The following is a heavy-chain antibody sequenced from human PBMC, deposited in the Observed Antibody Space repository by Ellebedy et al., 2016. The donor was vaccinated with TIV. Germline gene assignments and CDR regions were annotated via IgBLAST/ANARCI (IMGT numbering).Heavy chain of an antibody. J-gene: IGHJ6*02. Sequence: SETLSLTCAVYGGSFSGYYWSWIRQPPGKGLEWIGEINHSGSTNYNPSLKSRVTISVDTSKNQFSLKLSSVTAADTAVYYCARLMVRGWNYYYYYGMDVWGQGTTVTVSS. V-gene: IGHV4-34*01. CDR2: INHSGST. D-gene: IGHD3-10*01. CDR3: ARLMVRGWNYYYYYGMDV. CDR1: GGSFSGYY.